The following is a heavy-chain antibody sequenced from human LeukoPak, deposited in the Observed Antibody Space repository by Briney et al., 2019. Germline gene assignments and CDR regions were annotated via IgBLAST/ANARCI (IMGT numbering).Heavy chain of an antibody. CDR1: GFTFSSYW. CDR2: ISGGGDAT. J-gene: IGHJ4*02. CDR3: ARDSSMLRGPLVIYYFDF. Sequence: HPGGSLRLSCAASGFTFSSYWMSWVRQAPGKGLEWVSTISGGGDATYYADSVKGRFTISRDNSKNTLYLQMNSLRVEDTAVYYCARDSSMLRGPLVIYYFDFWGQGTLVTVSS. V-gene: IGHV3-23*01. D-gene: IGHD3-10*01.